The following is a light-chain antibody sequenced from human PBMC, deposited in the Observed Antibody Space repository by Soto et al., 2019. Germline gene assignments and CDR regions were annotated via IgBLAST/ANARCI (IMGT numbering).Light chain of an antibody. Sequence: DTHMPKSPCSLSASVVDRVPITFRVSHPSSSWLVWYQQKPGKAPKLLIYAASSLQSGVPSRCSGSGSGTDFTLTISSLQPEDFATYYCQQRYSTPRGTFGQGTKVDIK. CDR2: AAS. J-gene: IGKJ1*01. CDR3: QQRYSTPRGT. V-gene: IGKV1-39*01. CDR1: HPSSSW.